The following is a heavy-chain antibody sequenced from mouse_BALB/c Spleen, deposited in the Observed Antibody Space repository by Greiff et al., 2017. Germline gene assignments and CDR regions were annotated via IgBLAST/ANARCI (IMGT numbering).Heavy chain of an antibody. CDR2: ISYSGST. J-gene: IGHJ2*01. V-gene: IGHV3-2*02. CDR3: ARDYDYDGFDY. D-gene: IGHD2-4*01. Sequence: EVQLVESGPGLVKPSQSLSLTCTVTGYSITSDYAWNWIRQFPGNKLEWMGYISYSGSTSYNPSLKSRISITRDTSKNQFFLQLNSVTTEDTATYYCARDYDYDGFDYWGQGTTLTVSS. CDR1: GYSITSDYA.